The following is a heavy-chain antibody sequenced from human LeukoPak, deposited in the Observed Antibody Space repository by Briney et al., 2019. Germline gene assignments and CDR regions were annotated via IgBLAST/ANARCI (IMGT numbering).Heavy chain of an antibody. CDR3: ARDSCSGGSCYGFHWFDP. V-gene: IGHV3-23*01. J-gene: IGHJ5*02. Sequence: GGSLRLSCAASGFTFNSYVMSWVRQAPGKGLEWVSTISGSGDSTDYADSLKGRFTISRDNSKNTLYLQMNSLRDEDTAVYYCARDSCSGGSCYGFHWFDPWGQGTLVTVSS. CDR2: ISGSGDST. D-gene: IGHD2-15*01. CDR1: GFTFNSYV.